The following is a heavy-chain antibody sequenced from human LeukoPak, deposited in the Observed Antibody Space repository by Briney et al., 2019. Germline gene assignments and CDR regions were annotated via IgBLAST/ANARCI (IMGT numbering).Heavy chain of an antibody. V-gene: IGHV3-20*04. CDR2: INWNGGST. CDR3: ARGLRFLEWLSGFDY. Sequence: PGGSLRLSCAASGFTFDDYGMSWVRQAPGKGLEWVSGINWNGGSTGYADSVKGRFIISRDNAKNSLYLQMNSLRAEDTALYYCARGLRFLEWLSGFDYWGQGTLVTVSS. CDR1: GFTFDDYG. J-gene: IGHJ4*02. D-gene: IGHD3-3*01.